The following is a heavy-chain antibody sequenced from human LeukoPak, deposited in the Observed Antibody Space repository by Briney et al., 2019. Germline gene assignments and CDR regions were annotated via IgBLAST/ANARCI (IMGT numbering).Heavy chain of an antibody. V-gene: IGHV1-18*01. J-gene: IGHJ4*02. CDR1: GYAFTTYG. D-gene: IGHD3-22*01. Sequence: ASVKVSCKASGYAFTTYGISWVRQAPGQGLEWMGWISAYNGNTNYAQKLQGRVTMTTDTSTSTAYMELRSLRSDDTAVYYCARDDRDYYDSSGNWGQGTLVTVSS. CDR3: ARDDRDYYDSSGN. CDR2: ISAYNGNT.